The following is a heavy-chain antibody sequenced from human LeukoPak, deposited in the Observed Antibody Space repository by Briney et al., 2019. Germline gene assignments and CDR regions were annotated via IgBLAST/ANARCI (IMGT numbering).Heavy chain of an antibody. J-gene: IGHJ6*03. V-gene: IGHV1-46*01. Sequence: GASVKVSCKASGYTFTSYGISWVRQAPGQGLEWMGIINPSGGSTSYAQKFQGRVTMTRDTSTSTVYMELSSLRSEDTAVYYCARSGAIWCYYYYYMDVWGKGTTVTVSS. D-gene: IGHD2-8*02. CDR1: GYTFTSYG. CDR2: INPSGGST. CDR3: ARSGAIWCYYYYYMDV.